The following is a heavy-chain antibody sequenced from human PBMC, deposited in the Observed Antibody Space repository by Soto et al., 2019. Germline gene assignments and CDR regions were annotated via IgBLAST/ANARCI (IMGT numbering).Heavy chain of an antibody. CDR1: GYSFTTYG. J-gene: IGHJ4*02. Sequence: QVQLVQSGAEVKKPGASVKVSCKASGYSFTTYGLNWVRQAPGEGLEWMGWISAYNGNTKYAQKFQDRVTVTADTSTSTAYMELRSLTSDDTAVYYCARGYYDFSTDYDHWGQETLVTVSS. CDR3: ARGYYDFSTDYDH. CDR2: ISAYNGNT. D-gene: IGHD3-3*01. V-gene: IGHV1-18*01.